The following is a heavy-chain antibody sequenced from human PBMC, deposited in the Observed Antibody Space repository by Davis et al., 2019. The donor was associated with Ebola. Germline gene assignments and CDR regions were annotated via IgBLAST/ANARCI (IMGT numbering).Heavy chain of an antibody. CDR2: MSGSGAST. Sequence: GESLKISCAASGFTFSSYSMNWVRQAPGKGLEWVSTMSGSGASTYYADSVKGRFTISRDNSKNTLYLQMNSLRAEDTAVYYCAKDLRSGCSGTSCYLEDVWGKGTTVTVSS. CDR3: AKDLRSGCSGTSCYLEDV. D-gene: IGHD2-2*01. CDR1: GFTFSSYS. V-gene: IGHV3-23*01. J-gene: IGHJ6*04.